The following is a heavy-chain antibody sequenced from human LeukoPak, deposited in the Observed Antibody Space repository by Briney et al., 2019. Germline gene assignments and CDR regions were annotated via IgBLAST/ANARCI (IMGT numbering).Heavy chain of an antibody. CDR2: IRSDGINK. CDR1: GFTFSNYG. CDR3: AKDDGNGYNFVYFDY. Sequence: GGSLRLSCAASGFTFSNYGMHWVRQAPGKGLEWVAFIRSDGINKYHADSVKGRFTISRDNSKNTLYLQMNSLRAEDTAVYYCAKDDGNGYNFVYFDYWGQGTLVTVSS. D-gene: IGHD5-24*01. J-gene: IGHJ4*02. V-gene: IGHV3-30*02.